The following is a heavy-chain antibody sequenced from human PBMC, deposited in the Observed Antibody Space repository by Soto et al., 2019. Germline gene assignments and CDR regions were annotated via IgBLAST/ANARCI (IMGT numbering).Heavy chain of an antibody. CDR3: ARRGIAAAGTIYYYYGMDV. CDR1: GYSFTIYW. Sequence: GESLKISCKGSGYSFTIYWIGWVRQMPGKGLEWMGIIYPGDSDTRYSPSFQGQVTISADRSISTAYLQWSSLKASDTAMYYCARRGIAAAGTIYYYYGMDVWGQGTTVTVSS. J-gene: IGHJ6*02. V-gene: IGHV5-51*01. D-gene: IGHD6-13*01. CDR2: IYPGDSDT.